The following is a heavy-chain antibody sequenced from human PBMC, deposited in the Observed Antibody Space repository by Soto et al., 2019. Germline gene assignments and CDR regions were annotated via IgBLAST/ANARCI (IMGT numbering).Heavy chain of an antibody. V-gene: IGHV2-5*02. CDR1: GFSLSTSGVG. J-gene: IGHJ5*02. Sequence: QITLKESGPTLVKPTQTLTLTCTFSGFSLSTSGVGVGWIRQPPGKALEWLALIYWDDDKRYSPSLESRLTITKDISRNQVVLTMTNMDPVDTATYYYAQRVEAARPFDPWGQGILVTVSS. D-gene: IGHD6-6*01. CDR2: IYWDDDK. CDR3: AQRVEAARPFDP.